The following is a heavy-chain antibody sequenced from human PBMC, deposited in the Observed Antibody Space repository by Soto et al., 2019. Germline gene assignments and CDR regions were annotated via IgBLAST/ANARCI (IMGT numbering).Heavy chain of an antibody. CDR2: ISYDGSNK. Sequence: GGSLRLSCAASGFTFSSYAMHWVRQAPGKGLEWVAVISYDGSNKYYADSVKGRFTISRDNSKNTLYLQMNSLRAEDTAVYYCASSAAAGIPNFDYWGQGTLVTVSS. CDR3: ASSAAAGIPNFDY. V-gene: IGHV3-30-3*01. J-gene: IGHJ4*02. D-gene: IGHD6-13*01. CDR1: GFTFSSYA.